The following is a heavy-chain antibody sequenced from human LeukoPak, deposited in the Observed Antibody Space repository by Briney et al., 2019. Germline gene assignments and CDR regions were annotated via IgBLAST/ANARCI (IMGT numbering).Heavy chain of an antibody. D-gene: IGHD5-12*01. V-gene: IGHV4-59*01. J-gene: IGHJ4*02. CDR1: GGSISSYY. CDR3: AREGEGSGYETYYFDY. CDR2: IYYGGNA. Sequence: PSETLSLTCIVSGGSISSYYWSWIRQPPGKGLEWIGYIYYGGNANYNPSLKSRVTISVDTSMNQFSLKLSSVTAADTDVYYCAREGEGSGYETYYFDYWGQGILVTVSS.